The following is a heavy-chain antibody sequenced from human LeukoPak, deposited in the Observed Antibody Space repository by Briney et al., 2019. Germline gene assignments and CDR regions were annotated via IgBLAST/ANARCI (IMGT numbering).Heavy chain of an antibody. V-gene: IGHV1-8*03. Sequence: GASVKVSCKASGYTFTSYHINWVRQATGQGLEWVGWMNPNNGDSGFAQKFQGRVAITRDNSITTAYMELGSLRSEDTAVYFCARTTSLTASGYDYWGQGTLVTVSS. J-gene: IGHJ4*02. D-gene: IGHD4-17*01. CDR3: ARTTSLTASGYDY. CDR1: GYTFTSYH. CDR2: MNPNNGDS.